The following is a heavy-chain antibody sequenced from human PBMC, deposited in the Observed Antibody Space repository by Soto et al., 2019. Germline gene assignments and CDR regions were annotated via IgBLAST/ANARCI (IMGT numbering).Heavy chain of an antibody. CDR2: IKSKNDGGTT. Sequence: EVQVVESGGGLVKPGGSLRLSCAASGFGFTNSWMNWVRQAPGKGLEWVGRIKSKNDGGTTDYAAPVQGRFTISRDDSKTTIYLQMNSLKTEDTAVYYCTSAGQYCTSTTGKAYWGHGPPVTVSS. D-gene: IGHD2-2*01. CDR3: TSAGQYCTSTTGKAY. V-gene: IGHV3-15*07. CDR1: GFGFTNSW. J-gene: IGHJ4*01.